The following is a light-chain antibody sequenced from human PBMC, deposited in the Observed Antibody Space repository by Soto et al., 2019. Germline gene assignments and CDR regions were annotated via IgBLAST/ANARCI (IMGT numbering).Light chain of an antibody. CDR2: GAF. CDR1: PSVTNF. CDR3: QQLFDSPIT. Sequence: EIVLTQSPATLSLSPGERATLSCRASPSVTNFLAWYQQKPGQAPRLLIYGAFNRATGIPSRFSATVSGTEFSLTITSLQPEDFATYYCQQLFDSPITFGQGTRLEIK. V-gene: IGKV3-11*01. J-gene: IGKJ5*01.